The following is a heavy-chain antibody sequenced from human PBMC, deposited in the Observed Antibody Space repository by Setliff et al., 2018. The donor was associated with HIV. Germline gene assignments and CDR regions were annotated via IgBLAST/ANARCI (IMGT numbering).Heavy chain of an antibody. J-gene: IGHJ4*02. CDR2: IYYSWST. V-gene: IGHV4-39*07. D-gene: IGHD1-7*01. CDR1: GGSISSSSYY. Sequence: KPSETLSLTCTVSGGSISSSSYYWGWIRQPPGKGLEWIGSIYYSWSTYYNPSLKSRVTISVDTSKNQFSLKLSSVTAADTAVYYCATYNWNFIVGYWGQGTLVTVSS. CDR3: ATYNWNFIVGY.